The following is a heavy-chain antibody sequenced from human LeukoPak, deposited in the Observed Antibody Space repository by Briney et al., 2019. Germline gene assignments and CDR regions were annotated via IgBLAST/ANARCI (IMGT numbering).Heavy chain of an antibody. Sequence: SVKVSCKASGDTFSSYAISWVRQAPGQGLEWMGRIIPIFGITNYAQKFQGRVTITADKSTSTAYMELSSLRSEDTAVYYCARERGEQLWNSFETWGQGTLVTVSS. CDR2: IIPIFGIT. CDR3: ARERGEQLWNSFET. D-gene: IGHD5-18*01. CDR1: GDTFSSYA. J-gene: IGHJ4*02. V-gene: IGHV1-69*04.